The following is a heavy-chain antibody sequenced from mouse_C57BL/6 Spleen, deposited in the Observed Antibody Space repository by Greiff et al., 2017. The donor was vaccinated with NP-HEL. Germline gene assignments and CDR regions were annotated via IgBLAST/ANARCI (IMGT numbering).Heavy chain of an antibody. Sequence: VQLQQSGAELVRPGASVKLSCTASGFNIKDDYMHWVKQRPEQGLEWIGWIDPENGDTEYASKFQGKATITADTSSNTAYLQLSSLTSEDTAVYYCTTGRGYYFDYWGQGTTLTVSS. V-gene: IGHV14-4*01. CDR1: GFNIKDDY. CDR3: TTGRGYYFDY. J-gene: IGHJ2*01. CDR2: IDPENGDT.